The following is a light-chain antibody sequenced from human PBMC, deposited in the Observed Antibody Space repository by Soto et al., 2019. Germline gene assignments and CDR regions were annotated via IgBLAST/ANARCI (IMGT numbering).Light chain of an antibody. CDR1: QSVLYSSNNKNY. V-gene: IGKV4-1*01. J-gene: IGKJ1*01. Sequence: DIVMTQSPDSLAVSLGERATINCKSSQSVLYSSNNKNYLAWYQQKPGQPPKLLIYWASTRESGVPDRFSGSGSGTEFTLTISSLQSEDFAVYYCQQYNEWPRSFGQGTKVDIK. CDR3: QQYNEWPRS. CDR2: WAS.